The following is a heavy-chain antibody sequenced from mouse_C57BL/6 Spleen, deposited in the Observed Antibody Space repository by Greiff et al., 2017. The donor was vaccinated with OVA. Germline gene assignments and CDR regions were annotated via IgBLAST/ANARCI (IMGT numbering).Heavy chain of an antibody. V-gene: IGHV1-15*01. Sequence: QVQLKESGAELVRPGASVTLSCKASGYTFTDYEMHWVKQTPVHGLEWIGAIDPETGGTAYNQKFKGKAILTADKSSSTAYMELRSLTSEDSAVYYCTINYYGSSYDYFDYWGQGTTLTVSS. J-gene: IGHJ2*01. CDR2: IDPETGGT. CDR3: TINYYGSSYDYFDY. D-gene: IGHD1-1*01. CDR1: GYTFTDYE.